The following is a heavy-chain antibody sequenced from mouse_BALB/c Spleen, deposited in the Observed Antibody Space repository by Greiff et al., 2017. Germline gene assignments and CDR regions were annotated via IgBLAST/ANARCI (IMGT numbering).Heavy chain of an antibody. J-gene: IGHJ3*01. CDR3: AREDRYDFAY. D-gene: IGHD2-14*01. V-gene: IGHV5-6-5*01. CDR2: ISSGGST. CDR1: GFSFSSYA. Sequence: EVQGVESGGGLVKPGGSLKLSCAASGFSFSSYAMPWVRQTPEKRLGWVASISSGGSTYYPDSVMGRFTISRDNARNILYLQMSSLSSEDTAMYYAAREDRYDFAYWGQGTLVTVSA.